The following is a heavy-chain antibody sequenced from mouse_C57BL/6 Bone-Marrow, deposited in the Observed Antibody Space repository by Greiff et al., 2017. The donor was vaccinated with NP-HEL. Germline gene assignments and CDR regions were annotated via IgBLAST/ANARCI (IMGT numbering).Heavy chain of an antibody. Sequence: VQLVESGPELVKPGASVKISCKASGYAFSSSWMNWVKQRPGKGLEWIGRIYPGDGDTNYNGKFKGKATLTADKSSSTAYMQLSSLTSEDSAVHFCAREEDYYGSSRYYAMDYWGQGTSVTVSS. CDR1: GYAFSSSW. CDR3: AREEDYYGSSRYYAMDY. CDR2: IYPGDGDT. J-gene: IGHJ4*01. D-gene: IGHD1-1*01. V-gene: IGHV1-82*01.